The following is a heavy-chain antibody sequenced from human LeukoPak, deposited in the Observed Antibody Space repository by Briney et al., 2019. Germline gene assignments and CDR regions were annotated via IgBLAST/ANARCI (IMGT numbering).Heavy chain of an antibody. Sequence: SETLSLTYTVSGVSISTSCWSWIRQSPGRGLEWVGYRCDDGRDLYNPSLRSRVSRVTISVDASEKQFSLSLRSVTTADTAMYYCARTTRVTPDGRAEYFEDWGQGTLVIVSS. V-gene: IGHV4-59*03. CDR3: ARTTRVTPDGRAEYFED. J-gene: IGHJ1*01. CDR2: RCDDGRD. CDR1: GVSISTSC. D-gene: IGHD4-11*01.